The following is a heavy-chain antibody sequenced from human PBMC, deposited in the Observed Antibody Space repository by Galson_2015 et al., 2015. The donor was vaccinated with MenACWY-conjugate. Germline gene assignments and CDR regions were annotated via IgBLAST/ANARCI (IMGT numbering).Heavy chain of an antibody. CDR1: GYTFSTYA. D-gene: IGHD4-17*01. J-gene: IGHJ4*02. Sequence: SLRLSCAASGYTFSTYAMTWVRQAPGKGLEWVSYISSGGSTIYYADSVKGRFTISRDNAKYSLYLQMNSLRDEDTAVYYCARDHYGDYFHDYWGQGTLVTVSS. CDR3: ARDHYGDYFHDY. V-gene: IGHV3-48*02. CDR2: ISSGGSTI.